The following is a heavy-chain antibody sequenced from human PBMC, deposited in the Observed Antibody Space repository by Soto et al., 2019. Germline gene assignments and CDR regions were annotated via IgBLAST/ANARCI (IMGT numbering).Heavy chain of an antibody. Sequence: TSETLSLTCTVSGGSISSGDYYWSWIRQPPGKGLEWIGYIYYSGSTYYNPSLKSRVTISVDTSKNQFSLKLSSVTAADTAVYYCARGVQGFGSYHYGMDVWGQGTTVTVSS. V-gene: IGHV4-30-4*01. CDR2: IYYSGST. CDR3: ARGVQGFGSYHYGMDV. D-gene: IGHD1-26*01. CDR1: GGSISSGDYY. J-gene: IGHJ6*02.